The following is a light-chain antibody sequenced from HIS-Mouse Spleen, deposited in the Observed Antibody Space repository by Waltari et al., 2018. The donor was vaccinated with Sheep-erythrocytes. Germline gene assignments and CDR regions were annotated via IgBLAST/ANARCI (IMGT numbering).Light chain of an antibody. J-gene: IGLJ2*01. CDR3: CSYAGSYTVV. Sequence: QSALTQPRSVSGSPGQSVTISCTGPSRDVCGYNYGSWYQQHPGKAPKLMIYDFSKRPSGVPDRFSGSKSGNTASLTISGLQAEDEADYYCCSYAGSYTVVFGGGTKLTVL. CDR2: DFS. V-gene: IGLV2-11*01. CDR1: SRDVCGYNY.